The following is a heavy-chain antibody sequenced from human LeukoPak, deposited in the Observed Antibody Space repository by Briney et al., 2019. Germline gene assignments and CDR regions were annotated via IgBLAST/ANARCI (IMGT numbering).Heavy chain of an antibody. J-gene: IGHJ4*02. CDR1: RYTFTGYY. D-gene: IGHD3-16*01. Sequence: ASLKVSCKASRYTFTGYYMHWVRQAPGQGLEWMGWINPNSGGTNYAQKFQGRVTMTRDTSISTAYMELSRLRSDDTAVYYCARGYDYVLFPFHWGQGTLVTVSS. V-gene: IGHV1-2*02. CDR3: ARGYDYVLFPFH. CDR2: INPNSGGT.